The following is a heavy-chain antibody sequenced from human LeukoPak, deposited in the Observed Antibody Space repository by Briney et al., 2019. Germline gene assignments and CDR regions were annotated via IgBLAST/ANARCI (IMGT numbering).Heavy chain of an antibody. J-gene: IGHJ6*02. D-gene: IGHD6-19*01. CDR2: MNPNSGNT. V-gene: IGHV1-8*01. CDR3: ARGNSSGRKPYYYYYGMDV. Sequence: ASVKVSCKASGYTFTSYDINWVRQATGQGLEWMGWMNPNSGNTGYAQKFQGRVTMTRNTSISTAYMELSSLRSEDTAVYYCARGNSSGRKPYYYYYGMDVWGQGTTVTVSS. CDR1: GYTFTSYD.